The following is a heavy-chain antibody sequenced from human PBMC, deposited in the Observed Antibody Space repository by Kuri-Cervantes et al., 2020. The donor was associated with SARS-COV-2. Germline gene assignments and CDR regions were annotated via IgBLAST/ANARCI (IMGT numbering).Heavy chain of an antibody. Sequence: GESLKISCEVSGFLFSASAIHWVRQGSGKGLEWVGRIKSKTDGGTTDYAAPVKGRFTISRDDSKNTLYLQMNSLKTEDTAVYYCTTDLHSVTNIFDYWGQGTLVTVSS. J-gene: IGHJ4*02. CDR3: TTDLHSVTNIFDY. CDR2: IKSKTDGGTT. V-gene: IGHV3-15*01. CDR1: GFLFSASA. D-gene: IGHD4-17*01.